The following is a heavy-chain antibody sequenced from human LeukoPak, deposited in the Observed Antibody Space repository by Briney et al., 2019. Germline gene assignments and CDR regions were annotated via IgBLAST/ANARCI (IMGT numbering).Heavy chain of an antibody. CDR1: GYTFTNYG. D-gene: IGHD3-16*02. V-gene: IGHV1-18*01. CDR3: ARYTYRVGPEGP. CDR2: ISTYNGNT. J-gene: IGHJ5*02. Sequence: ASVKVSCKASGYTFTNYGISWVRQAPGQGLEWMGWISTYNGNTNYARKLQGRVTMTTDTSTSTAYMELRSLRSDDTAVYYCARYTYRVGPEGPWGQGTLVTVSS.